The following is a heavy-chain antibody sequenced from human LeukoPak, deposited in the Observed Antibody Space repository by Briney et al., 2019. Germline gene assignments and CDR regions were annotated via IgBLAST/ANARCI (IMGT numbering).Heavy chain of an antibody. J-gene: IGHJ4*02. CDR1: GFTFSTSG. V-gene: IGHV3-33*01. Sequence: GGSLRLSCAASGFTFSTSGMHWVRQAPGKGLEWVAVIWYDGSNKHYAESVKGRFSISRDNSRSTLYLQMNSLRAEDTAVYYCARARGVSTGYRPIDYWGQGTLVTVSS. D-gene: IGHD3-22*01. CDR2: IWYDGSNK. CDR3: ARARGVSTGYRPIDY.